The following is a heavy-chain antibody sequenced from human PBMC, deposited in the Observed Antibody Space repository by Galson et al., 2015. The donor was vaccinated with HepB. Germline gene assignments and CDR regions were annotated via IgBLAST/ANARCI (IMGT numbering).Heavy chain of an antibody. CDR3: ARGGDRGFDY. D-gene: IGHD5-12*01. CDR2: ISSSSSTI. J-gene: IGHJ4*02. CDR1: GFTFSSYS. V-gene: IGHV3-48*04. Sequence: SLRLSCAASGFTFSSYSMNWVRQAPGKGLEWVSYISSSSSTIYYADSVKGRFTISRDNAKNSLYLQMNSLRAEDTAVYYCARGGDRGFDYWGQGTLVTVSS.